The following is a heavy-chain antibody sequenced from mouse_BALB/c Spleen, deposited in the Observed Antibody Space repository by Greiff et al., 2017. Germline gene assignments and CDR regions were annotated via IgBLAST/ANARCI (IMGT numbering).Heavy chain of an antibody. D-gene: IGHD1-1*01. CDR3: ARGDGMGAWFAY. CDR1: GFSLTSYG. J-gene: IGHJ3*01. CDR2: IWAGGST. Sequence: LQESGPGLVAPSQSLSITCTVSGFSLTSYGVHWVRQPPGKGLEWLGVIWAGGSTNYNSALMSRLSISKDNSKSQVFLKMNSLQTDDTAMYYCARGDGMGAWFAYWGQGTLVTVSA. V-gene: IGHV2-9*02.